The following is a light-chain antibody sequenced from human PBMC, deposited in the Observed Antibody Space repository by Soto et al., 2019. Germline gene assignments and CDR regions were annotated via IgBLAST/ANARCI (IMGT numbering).Light chain of an antibody. CDR3: QQYANLPRT. Sequence: DIQMTQSPSSLSASVGDRVTITCQASQDINNYLNWYQQKTGKAPKLLIYDASNLETGVPAKFSGSGSGTDCTFTISGLQTEDFATYYCQQYANLPRTFGQGTKVDI. CDR2: DAS. CDR1: QDINNY. J-gene: IGKJ1*01. V-gene: IGKV1-33*01.